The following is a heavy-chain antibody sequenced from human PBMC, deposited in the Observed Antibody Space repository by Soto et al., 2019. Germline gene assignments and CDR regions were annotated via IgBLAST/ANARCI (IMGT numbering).Heavy chain of an antibody. V-gene: IGHV4-34*01. D-gene: IGHD2-15*01. CDR1: GGFFSGYY. J-gene: IGHJ4*02. CDR3: AREGYLKSGYFDY. CDR2: INHSGST. Sequence: SETQSLTCAVYGGFFSGYYWSWIRQPPGKGLEWIGEINHSGSTNYNPSLKSRVTISVDTSKNQFSLKLSSVTAADTAVYYCAREGYLKSGYFDYWGQGTQVTVSS.